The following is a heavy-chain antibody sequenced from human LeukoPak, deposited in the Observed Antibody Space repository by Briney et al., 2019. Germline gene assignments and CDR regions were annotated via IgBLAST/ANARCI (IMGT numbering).Heavy chain of an antibody. V-gene: IGHV4-34*01. CDR3: ARGRYCSGGSCYRVDYYYYYGMDV. Sequence: SETLSLTCAVYGGSFSGYYWSWIRQPPGKGLEWIGEINHSGSTNYNPSLKSRVTISVDTSKNQLSLKLSSVTAADTAVYYCARGRYCSGGSCYRVDYYYYYGMDVWGQGTTVTVSS. J-gene: IGHJ6*02. CDR1: GGSFSGYY. CDR2: INHSGST. D-gene: IGHD2-15*01.